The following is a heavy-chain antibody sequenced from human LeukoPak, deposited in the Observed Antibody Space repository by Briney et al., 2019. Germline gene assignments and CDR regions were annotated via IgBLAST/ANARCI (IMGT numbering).Heavy chain of an antibody. CDR2: ISYDGSNK. D-gene: IGHD6-6*01. V-gene: IGHV3-30*18. CDR1: GFTFSSYG. Sequence: PGGSLRLSCAASGFTFSSYGMHWVRQAPGKGLEWVAVISYDGSNKYYADSVKGRFTISRDNSKNTLYLQMNSLRAEDTAVYYCAKSSGDYSSSSVDYWGQGTLVTVSS. J-gene: IGHJ4*02. CDR3: AKSSGDYSSSSVDY.